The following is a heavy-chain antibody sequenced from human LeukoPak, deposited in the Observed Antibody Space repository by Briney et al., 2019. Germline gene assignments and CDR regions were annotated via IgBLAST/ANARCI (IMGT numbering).Heavy chain of an antibody. Sequence: PSETLSLTCTVSGGSISGYYWSWIRQPPRKGLEWIGYIYSSGSTKYDPSLESRVSISLDTSKNQVSLNLKSVTAADTAIYFCARGHYDLAPWGQGILVTVSS. J-gene: IGHJ5*02. D-gene: IGHD4-17*01. CDR1: GGSISGYY. V-gene: IGHV4-59*01. CDR3: ARGHYDLAP. CDR2: IYSSGST.